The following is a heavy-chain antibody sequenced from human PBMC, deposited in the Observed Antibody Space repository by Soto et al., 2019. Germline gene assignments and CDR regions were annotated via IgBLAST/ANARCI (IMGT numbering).Heavy chain of an antibody. Sequence: ASVKVSCKASGYTFTSYYMHWVRQAPGQGLEWMGIINPSGGSTSYAQKFQGRVTMTRDTSTSTVYMELSSLRSEDTAVYYCARDIYGGRYSSSWFPFDYWGQGTLVTVSS. CDR1: GYTFTSYY. D-gene: IGHD6-13*01. CDR2: INPSGGST. V-gene: IGHV1-46*03. CDR3: ARDIYGGRYSSSWFPFDY. J-gene: IGHJ4*02.